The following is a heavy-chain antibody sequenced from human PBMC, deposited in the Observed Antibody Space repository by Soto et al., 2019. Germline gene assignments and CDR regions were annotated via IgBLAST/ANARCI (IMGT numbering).Heavy chain of an antibody. V-gene: IGHV4-34*01. CDR1: GGSFSGYY. Sequence: QVQLQQWGAGPLRPLETLSLTCGVSGGSFSGYYWAWIRQSPGKGLEWIGETNDSGSINYNPSLKSRVGITVDTAKNHASLNLRSVTAADTAVYYCARESHDILAGPPWVWYFDLWGRGTLVTVSS. J-gene: IGHJ2*01. CDR2: TNDSGSI. CDR3: ARESHDILAGPPWVWYFDL. D-gene: IGHD3-9*01.